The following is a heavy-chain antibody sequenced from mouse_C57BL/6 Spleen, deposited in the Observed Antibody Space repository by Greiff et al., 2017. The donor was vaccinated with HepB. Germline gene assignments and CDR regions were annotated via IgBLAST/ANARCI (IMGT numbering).Heavy chain of an antibody. D-gene: IGHD2-4*01. CDR3: ARVLMITRAMDY. J-gene: IGHJ4*01. CDR1: GFTFSSYA. CDR2: ISDGGSYT. V-gene: IGHV5-4*01. Sequence: EVHLVESGGGLVKPGGSLKLSCAASGFTFSSYAMSWVRQTPEKRLEWVATISDGGSYTYYPDNVKGRFTISRDNAKNNLYLQMSHLKSEDTAMYYCARVLMITRAMDYWGQGTSVTVSS.